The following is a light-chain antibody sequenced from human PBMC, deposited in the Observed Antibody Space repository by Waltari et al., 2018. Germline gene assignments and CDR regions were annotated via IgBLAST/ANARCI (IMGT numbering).Light chain of an antibody. Sequence: DIQMTQSPSSLSASVGDRVTITCQARQDISNYLIWYQQKPGTTPKLLIYDASNLETGVPSRFSGSGSGTDFTFTISGLQPEDIATYYCHQYDNLPPTYGPGTKVDIK. J-gene: IGKJ3*01. V-gene: IGKV1-33*01. CDR1: QDISNY. CDR3: HQYDNLPPT. CDR2: DAS.